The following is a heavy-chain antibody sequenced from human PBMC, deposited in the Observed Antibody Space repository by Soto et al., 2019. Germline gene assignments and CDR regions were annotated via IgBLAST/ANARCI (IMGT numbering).Heavy chain of an antibody. Sequence: QVQLVQSGAEVKKPGSSVKVSCKASGGTFSSYTISWVRQAPGQGLEWMGRIIPILGIANYAQKFQGRVTITADKSTSTADMELSSLRSEDTAVYYCARWDSSGYYNDGWFVPWGQGTLVTVSS. CDR1: GGTFSSYT. CDR2: IIPILGIA. D-gene: IGHD3-22*01. V-gene: IGHV1-69*02. J-gene: IGHJ5*02. CDR3: ARWDSSGYYNDGWFVP.